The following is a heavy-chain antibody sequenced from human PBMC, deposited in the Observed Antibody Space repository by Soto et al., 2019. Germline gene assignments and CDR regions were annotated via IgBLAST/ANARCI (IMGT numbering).Heavy chain of an antibody. D-gene: IGHD3-16*01. V-gene: IGHV3-74*01. J-gene: IGHJ5*02. CDR1: GFTFSSYG. Sequence: GGSLRLSCAASGFTFSSYGMHWVRQAPGKGLVWLSGLCYDGTIEIYSDSVKGRFSISRDIAKNTLYLQMTSLRAEDAAIYYCGRTFRDGLLGLDPWGQGTLVTVSS. CDR2: LCYDGTIE. CDR3: GRTFRDGLLGLDP.